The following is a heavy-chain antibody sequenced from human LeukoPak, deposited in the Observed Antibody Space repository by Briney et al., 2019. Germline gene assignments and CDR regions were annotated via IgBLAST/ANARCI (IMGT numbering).Heavy chain of an antibody. CDR2: TYYRSKWYN. CDR1: GGSVSSNSAA. J-gene: IGHJ6*03. Sequence: SQTLSLTCAISGGSVSSNSAAWNWIRQSPSRGLEWLGRTYYRSKWYNDYAVSVKSRITINPDTSKNQFSLQLNSVTPEDTAVYYCARDSRFGTVWFGELVVYYMDVWGKGTTVTISS. D-gene: IGHD3-10*01. V-gene: IGHV6-1*01. CDR3: ARDSRFGTVWFGELVVYYMDV.